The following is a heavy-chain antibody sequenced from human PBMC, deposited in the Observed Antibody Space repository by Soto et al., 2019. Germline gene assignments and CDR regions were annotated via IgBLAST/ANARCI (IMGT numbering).Heavy chain of an antibody. D-gene: IGHD3-10*01. J-gene: IGHJ4*02. CDR1: GFTFSSYS. CDR3: ARAVATMPRGAPGD. CDR2: ISSSTYR. Sequence: GSLRLSCAASGFTFSSYSINWVRQAPGKGLEWVSTISSSTYRYYADSVKGRFTISRDNAKNSLYLQMDSLRVEDTAVYYCARAVATMPRGAPGDWGQGTLVTVSS. V-gene: IGHV3-21*01.